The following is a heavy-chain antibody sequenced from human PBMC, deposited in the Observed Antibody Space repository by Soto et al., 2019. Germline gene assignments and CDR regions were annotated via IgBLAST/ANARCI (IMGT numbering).Heavy chain of an antibody. Sequence: EVQLVQSGTEGKKPGESLKISCQGSGYIFSNYWIAWVRQVPGKGLEWMGIIYPRNSDARYSPPFQGQVTISADESTSTVYLQWATLKASDTATYYCARHVADIMVRDGGCFDVWGQGTMVTVSS. D-gene: IGHD3-10*01. V-gene: IGHV5-51*01. J-gene: IGHJ3*01. CDR1: GYIFSNYW. CDR3: ARHVADIMVRDGGCFDV. CDR2: IYPRNSDA.